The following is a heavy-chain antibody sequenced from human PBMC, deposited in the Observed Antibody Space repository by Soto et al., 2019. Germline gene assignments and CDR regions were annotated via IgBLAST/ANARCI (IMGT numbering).Heavy chain of an antibody. D-gene: IGHD6-19*01. J-gene: IGHJ5*02. CDR1: GFSFSRFW. Sequence: PGGSLRLSCAASGFSFSRFWMNWVRQAPGKGLEWVANIKLHGDEKNFVDSVKGRFIISRDNAKNSLYLQMNSLRVEDTAVYYCARDIAVAGKWFDPWGQGTLVTVS. CDR2: IKLHGDEK. CDR3: ARDIAVAGKWFDP. V-gene: IGHV3-7*03.